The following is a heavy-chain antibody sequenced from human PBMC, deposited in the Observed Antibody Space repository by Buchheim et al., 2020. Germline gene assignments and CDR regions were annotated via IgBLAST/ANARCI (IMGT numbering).Heavy chain of an antibody. Sequence: EVQLVESGGGLVKPGGSLRLSCAASGFTFTHYSLNWVRQAPGKGLEWVSHSNSGTNAIYYADSVKGRFTISRDNAHNSIYLQMNSLRDEDTAVYYCARDHNWAFDYWGQGT. V-gene: IGHV3-48*02. CDR2: SNSGTNAI. CDR3: ARDHNWAFDY. J-gene: IGHJ4*02. CDR1: GFTFTHYS. D-gene: IGHD1-20*01.